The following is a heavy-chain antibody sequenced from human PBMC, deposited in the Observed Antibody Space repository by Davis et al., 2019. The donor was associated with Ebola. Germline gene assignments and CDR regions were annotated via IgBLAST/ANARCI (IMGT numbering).Heavy chain of an antibody. CDR1: GGSFSGYY. CDR3: ARVKWLLGSYFDY. J-gene: IGHJ4*02. D-gene: IGHD3-22*01. V-gene: IGHV4-34*01. Sequence: PSETLSLTCAVYGGSFSGYYWSWIRQPPGKGLEWIGEINHSGSTNYNPSLKSRVTISVDTSKNQFSLKLSSVTAADTAVYYCARVKWLLGSYFDYWGQGTLVTVSS. CDR2: INHSGST.